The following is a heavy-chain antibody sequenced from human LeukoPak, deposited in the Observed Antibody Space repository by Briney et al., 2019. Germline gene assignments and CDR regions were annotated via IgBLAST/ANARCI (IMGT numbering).Heavy chain of an antibody. Sequence: SVTVSCKASGGTFSSYAISWVRQAPGQGLEWMGRIIPILGIANYAQKFQGRVTITADKSTSTAYMELSSLRSEDTAVYYCARDIGGYSSSWYSDYWGQGTLVTVSS. D-gene: IGHD6-13*01. J-gene: IGHJ4*02. V-gene: IGHV1-69*04. CDR3: ARDIGGYSSSWYSDY. CDR1: GGTFSSYA. CDR2: IIPILGIA.